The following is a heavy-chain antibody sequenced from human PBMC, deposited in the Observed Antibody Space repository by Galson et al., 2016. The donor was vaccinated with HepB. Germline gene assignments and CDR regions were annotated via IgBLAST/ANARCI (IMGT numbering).Heavy chain of an antibody. D-gene: IGHD1-26*01. Sequence: SLRLSCAASGFTFSSYWMHWVRQTPGKGLVWVSRTNSDGIRTSHADSVAGRFTTSRDNAKNTLYLQMNSLRVEDTAVYFCARGVYSDTWFDYYGMDVWGQGTTVTVSS. CDR2: TNSDGIRT. J-gene: IGHJ6*02. CDR1: GFTFSSYW. CDR3: ARGVYSDTWFDYYGMDV. V-gene: IGHV3-74*01.